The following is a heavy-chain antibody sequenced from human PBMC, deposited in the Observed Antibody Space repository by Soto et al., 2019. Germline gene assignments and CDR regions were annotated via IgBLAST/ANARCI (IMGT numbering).Heavy chain of an antibody. Sequence: VSCKASGYSVPRHYLHLVRQAPGQGLEWMGLINPSGCRTTYAQKFRGRVTMTRDTSTRTVYMELSSLRYEDTAVYFCAKTLRSGSYTDSLVDQWGKRTLATVS. V-gene: IGHV1-46*01. CDR1: GYSVPRHY. J-gene: IGHJ4*02. D-gene: IGHD3-3*01. CDR2: INPSGCRT. CDR3: AKTLRSGSYTDSLVDQ.